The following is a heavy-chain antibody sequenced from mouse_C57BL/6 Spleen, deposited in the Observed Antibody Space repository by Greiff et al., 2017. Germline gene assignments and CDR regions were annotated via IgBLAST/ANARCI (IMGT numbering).Heavy chain of an antibody. CDR1: GYSFTGYY. V-gene: IGHV1-42*01. D-gene: IGHD1-1*01. J-gene: IGHJ2*01. CDR3: APYYGSSLDY. CDR2: INPSTGGT. Sequence: VQLQQSGPELVKPGASVKISCKASGYSFTGYYMNWVKQSPEKSLEWIGEINPSTGGTTYNQKFKAKATLTVDKSSSTAYMQLKSLTSEDSAVYYCAPYYGSSLDYWGQGTTLTVSS.